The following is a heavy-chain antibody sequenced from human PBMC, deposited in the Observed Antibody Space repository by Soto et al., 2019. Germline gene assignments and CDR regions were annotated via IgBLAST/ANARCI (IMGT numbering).Heavy chain of an antibody. CDR3: ARGSRDSYPGSRIFDL. J-gene: IGHJ4*02. D-gene: IGHD3-10*01. CDR2: ISYDGSNK. Sequence: GGSLRLSCAASGFTFSSYAMHWVRQAPGKGLEWVAVISYDGSNKYYADSVKGRFTISRDNSKNTLYLQMNSLRAEDTAVYYCARGSRDSYPGSRIFDLWGRGTLVTVSS. V-gene: IGHV3-30-3*01. CDR1: GFTFSSYA.